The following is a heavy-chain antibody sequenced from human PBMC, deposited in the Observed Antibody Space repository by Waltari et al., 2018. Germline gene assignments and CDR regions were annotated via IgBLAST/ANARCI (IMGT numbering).Heavy chain of an antibody. CDR1: GFTFSSYA. V-gene: IGHV3-23*01. D-gene: IGHD1-26*01. CDR2: ISGSGGST. Sequence: EVQLLESGGGLVQPGGSLRLSCAASGFTFSSYAMSWVRQAPGKGLEWVSAISGSGGSTYYADSVKGRFTISRDNSKNTLYLQMNSLRAEDTAVYYCAKDAISKRWELLPPYFDYWGQGTLVTVSS. J-gene: IGHJ4*02. CDR3: AKDAISKRWELLPPYFDY.